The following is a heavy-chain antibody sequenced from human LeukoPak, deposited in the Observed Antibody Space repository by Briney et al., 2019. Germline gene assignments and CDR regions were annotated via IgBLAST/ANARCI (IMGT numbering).Heavy chain of an antibody. CDR2: VYYSGNT. D-gene: IGHD5-18*01. CDR1: GASISSPSYY. V-gene: IGHV4-39*01. Sequence: SETLSLTCTVSGASISSPSYYWAWIRQPPGEGLEWIGRVYYSGNTYYNPSLESRVTTSVDTSKDQFSLKLSSVTAADTAVYYCARQQRTYSYGYDYWGQGTLVTVSP. J-gene: IGHJ4*02. CDR3: ARQQRTYSYGYDY.